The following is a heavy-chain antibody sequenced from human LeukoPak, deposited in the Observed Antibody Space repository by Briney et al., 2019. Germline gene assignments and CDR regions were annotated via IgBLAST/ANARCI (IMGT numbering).Heavy chain of an antibody. J-gene: IGHJ2*01. V-gene: IGHV4-59*01. D-gene: IGHD1-14*01. CDR1: GGSISSYY. Sequence: PSETLDLTCTVSGGSISSYYWTWIRQPPGKALEWIGHIYYSGRTSYNPSLKSRVTMSVDTSKHQFPLKLSSVTAADTAVYYCARDGNPWNLDVWGRGTLVTVSS. CDR2: IYYSGRT. CDR3: ARDGNPWNLDV.